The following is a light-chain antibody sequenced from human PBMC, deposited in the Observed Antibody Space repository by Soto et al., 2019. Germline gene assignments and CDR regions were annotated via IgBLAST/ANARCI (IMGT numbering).Light chain of an antibody. J-gene: IGKJ1*01. CDR2: DAS. Sequence: DIPMTQSPSTLSASVGDRVTITCRASQSISSWLAWYQQNPGKAPKLLIYDASSLESGVPSRFSGSGSGTDFTLTISSLEPEDSAVYYCQQNLGVHTFGQGTKVDIK. CDR3: QQNLGVHT. V-gene: IGKV1-5*01. CDR1: QSISSW.